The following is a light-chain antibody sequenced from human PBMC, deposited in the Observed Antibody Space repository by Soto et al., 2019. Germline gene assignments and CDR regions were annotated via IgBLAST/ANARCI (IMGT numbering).Light chain of an antibody. CDR1: SSDIGAYDY. V-gene: IGLV2-14*01. CDR2: EVN. J-gene: IGLJ1*01. CDR3: VSFTSTSTHV. Sequence: QPVLTPPASLSGSPGKSITISCTGTSSDIGAYDYVSWFQQRPGKATILMISEVNNRPSGVSNRFSGSKSGNTAYLTISGLQVEDEAEDFCVSFTSTSTHVFGTGTKVTVL.